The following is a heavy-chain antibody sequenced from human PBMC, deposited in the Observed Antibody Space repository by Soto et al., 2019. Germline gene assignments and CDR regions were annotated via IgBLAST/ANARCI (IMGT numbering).Heavy chain of an antibody. V-gene: IGHV4-34*01. CDR1: GGSFSGYY. CDR3: ARGRGYSGYDLVY. D-gene: IGHD5-12*01. Sequence: QVQLQQWGAGLLKPSETLSLTCAVYGGSFSGYYWSWIRQPPGKGLEWMGEINQSGSTNYNPSLKTRVTISVDTSKIQFSLKLSSVTAADSAVYYCARGRGYSGYDLVYWGQRTLVTVSS. J-gene: IGHJ4*02. CDR2: INQSGST.